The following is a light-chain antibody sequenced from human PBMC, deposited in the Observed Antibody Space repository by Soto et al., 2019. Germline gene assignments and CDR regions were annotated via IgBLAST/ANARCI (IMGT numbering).Light chain of an antibody. J-gene: IGKJ4*01. CDR1: QRLVHSDGNTY. CDR2: KVS. CDR3: TQGTQFLT. Sequence: DIVMTQTPLSSPVILGQPASISFRSSQRLVHSDGNTYLSCLQQRPGQPARLLIYKVSKRFAGVPDRGSGSGAGTDFTRKSRRVEAEDVGVYDCTQGTQFLTFGGGTKGDIK. V-gene: IGKV2-24*01.